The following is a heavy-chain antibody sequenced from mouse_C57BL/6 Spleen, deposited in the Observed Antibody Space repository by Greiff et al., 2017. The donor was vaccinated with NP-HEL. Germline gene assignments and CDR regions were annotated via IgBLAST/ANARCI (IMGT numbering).Heavy chain of an antibody. CDR3: ARHEETYGSKGYFDV. J-gene: IGHJ1*03. CDR2: FYPGSGSI. V-gene: IGHV1-62-2*01. Sequence: QVQLQQSGAELVKPGASVKLSCKASGYTFTEYTIHWVKQRSGQGLEWIGWFYPGSGSIKYNEKFKDKATLTADKSSSTVYMEVSRVTSEASADYFGARHEETYGSKGYFDVWGTGTTVTVSS. CDR1: GYTFTEYT. D-gene: IGHD1-1*01.